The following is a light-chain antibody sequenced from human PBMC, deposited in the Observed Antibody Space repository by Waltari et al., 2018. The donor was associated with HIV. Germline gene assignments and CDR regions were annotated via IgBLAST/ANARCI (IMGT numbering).Light chain of an antibody. CDR3: MQGAHWPRT. Sequence: DVVMPQSPLSLPVTLGQPASISRRSSQGLVDSDRNTHLSWFQQRPGQSPRRLIYKVSSRDCGVPDRFSGSGSGTDFTLKISRVEAEDVGVYYCMQGAHWPRTFGQGTKVEIK. V-gene: IGKV2-30*01. J-gene: IGKJ1*01. CDR2: KVS. CDR1: QGLVDSDRNTH.